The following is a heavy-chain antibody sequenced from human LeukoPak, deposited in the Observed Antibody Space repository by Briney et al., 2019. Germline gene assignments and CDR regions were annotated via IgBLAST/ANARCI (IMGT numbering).Heavy chain of an antibody. J-gene: IGHJ5*02. CDR3: ARTLTVTTWFDP. CDR2: IYTSGST. V-gene: IGHV4-61*02. Sequence: SETLSLTCTVPGGSISSGSYYWSWIRQPAGKGLEWIGRIYTSGSTNYNPSLKSRVTISVDTSKNQFSLKLSSVTAADTAVYYCARTLTVTTWFDPWGQGTLVTVSS. D-gene: IGHD4-11*01. CDR1: GGSISSGSYY.